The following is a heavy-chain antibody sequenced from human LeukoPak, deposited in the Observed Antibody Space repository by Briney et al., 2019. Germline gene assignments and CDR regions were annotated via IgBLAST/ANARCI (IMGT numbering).Heavy chain of an antibody. CDR1: GGSISSSSYY. D-gene: IGHD6-6*01. J-gene: IGHJ4*02. CDR3: ARYSFSSLNPGLDY. CDR2: IYYSGST. Sequence: SETLSLTCTVSGGSISSSSYYWGWIRQPPGKGLEWIGSIYYSGSTYYNPSLKSRVTISVDTSKNQFSLKLSSVTAADTAVYFCARYSFSSLNPGLDYWGQGTLVTVSS. V-gene: IGHV4-39*07.